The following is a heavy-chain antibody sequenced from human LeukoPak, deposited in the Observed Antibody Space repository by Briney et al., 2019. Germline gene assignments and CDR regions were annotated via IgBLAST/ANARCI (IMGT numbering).Heavy chain of an antibody. V-gene: IGHV3-21*01. CDR1: GFTFSSYS. Sequence: GGSLRLSCAASGFTFSSYSMNWVRQAPGKGLEWVSSISSSSSYIYYADSVKGRFTISRDNAKNSLYLQMNSLRAEDTAVYYCARDYYDSSGYYYGAFYFDYWGQGTLVTVSS. CDR3: ARDYYDSSGYYYGAFYFDY. J-gene: IGHJ4*02. CDR2: ISSSSSYI. D-gene: IGHD3-22*01.